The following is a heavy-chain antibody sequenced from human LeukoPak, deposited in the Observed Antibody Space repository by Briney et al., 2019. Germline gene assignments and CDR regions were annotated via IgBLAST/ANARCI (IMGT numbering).Heavy chain of an antibody. CDR3: AKDPDEYDILYDYFDY. V-gene: IGHV3-23*01. Sequence: GGSLRLSCAASGFTFISYAMSWVRQAPVKGLEWVSIISGSGGSTYYADSVKGRFTISRDNSKNTLYLQMNGLRAEDTAVYYCAKDPDEYDILYDYFDYWGQGTLVTVSS. CDR2: ISGSGGST. CDR1: GFTFISYA. D-gene: IGHD3-9*01. J-gene: IGHJ4*02.